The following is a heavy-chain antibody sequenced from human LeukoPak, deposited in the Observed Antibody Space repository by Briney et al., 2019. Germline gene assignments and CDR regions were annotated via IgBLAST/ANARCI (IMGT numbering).Heavy chain of an antibody. Sequence: SETLSLTCTVSGGSISSYYWSWIRQPPGKGLEWIGYIYYSGSTNYNPSLKSRVTISVDTSKNQFSLKLSSVTAADTAVYYCARSRDENSNYEILNYYYYMDVWGKGTTVTVSS. V-gene: IGHV4-59*01. CDR2: IYYSGST. D-gene: IGHD4-11*01. J-gene: IGHJ6*03. CDR1: GGSISSYY. CDR3: ARSRDENSNYEILNYYYYMDV.